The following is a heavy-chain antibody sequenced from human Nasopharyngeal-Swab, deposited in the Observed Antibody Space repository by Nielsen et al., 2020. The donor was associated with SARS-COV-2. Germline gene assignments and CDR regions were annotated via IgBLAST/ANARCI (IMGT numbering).Heavy chain of an antibody. CDR1: GYTFTSYA. CDR3: ARVGAFRGNYGDYEVY. V-gene: IGHV7-4-1*02. CDR2: INTNTGNP. D-gene: IGHD4-17*01. J-gene: IGHJ4*02. Sequence: ASVKVSCKASGYTFTSYAMNWVRQAPGQGLEWMGWINTNTGNPTYAQGFTGRFVFSLDTSVSTAYLQISSLKAEDTAVYYCARVGAFRGNYGDYEVYWGQGTLVTVSS.